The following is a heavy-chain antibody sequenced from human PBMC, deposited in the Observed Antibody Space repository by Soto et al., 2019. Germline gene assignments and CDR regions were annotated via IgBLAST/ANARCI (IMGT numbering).Heavy chain of an antibody. V-gene: IGHV3-23*01. Sequence: GGSLRLSCAASGFTFNNYAMNWVRQAPGKGLEWVATISATGGSTYYADSVKGRFTISRDNSRNTLYLQMNGLRVEDTAVYYCAKDRLAGNFDYWGQGTQVTVSS. CDR2: ISATGGST. CDR1: GFTFNNYA. J-gene: IGHJ4*02. CDR3: AKDRLAGNFDY.